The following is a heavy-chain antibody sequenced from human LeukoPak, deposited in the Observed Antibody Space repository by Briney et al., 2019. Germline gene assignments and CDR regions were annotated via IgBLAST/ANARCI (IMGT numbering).Heavy chain of an antibody. CDR1: GFTFSDYY. D-gene: IGHD6-19*01. Sequence: GGSLRLSCAASGFTFSDYYMSWIRQAPGKGLEWVSAFSPSGGGTYYADSVKGRFTISRDNSKNTLYLQMNSLRAEDTALYYCAKARGAVAFDYYYYMDVWGKGTTVTVSS. CDR2: FSPSGGGT. V-gene: IGHV3-23*01. J-gene: IGHJ6*03. CDR3: AKARGAVAFDYYYYMDV.